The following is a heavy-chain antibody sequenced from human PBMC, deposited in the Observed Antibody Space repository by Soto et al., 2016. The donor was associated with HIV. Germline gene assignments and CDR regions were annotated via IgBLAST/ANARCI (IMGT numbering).Heavy chain of an antibody. CDR1: GFTFSSYS. D-gene: IGHD3-22*01. CDR3: ARDSSGSGFDY. CDR2: ISSSSSYI. V-gene: IGHV3-21*01. J-gene: IGHJ4*02. Sequence: EVQLVESGGGLVKPGGSLRLSCAASGFTFSSYSMNWVRQAPGKGLEWVSSISSSSSYIYYADSVKGRFTISRDNAKNSLYLQMNSLRAEDTAVYYCARDSSGSGFDYVGPGNPWSPSPQ.